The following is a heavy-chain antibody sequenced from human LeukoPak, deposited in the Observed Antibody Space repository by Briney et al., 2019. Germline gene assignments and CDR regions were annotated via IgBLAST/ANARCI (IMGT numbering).Heavy chain of an antibody. J-gene: IGHJ4*02. CDR2: IYYSGST. Sequence: SETLSLTCTVSGGSISSYYWSWIRQPPGKGLEWIGYIYYSGSTNYNPSLKSRVTMSVDTSKNQFSLKLSSVTAADTAVYYCARGRTIFVWRYYFDYWGQGTLVTVSS. V-gene: IGHV4-59*12. CDR1: GGSISSYY. CDR3: ARGRTIFVWRYYFDY. D-gene: IGHD3-3*01.